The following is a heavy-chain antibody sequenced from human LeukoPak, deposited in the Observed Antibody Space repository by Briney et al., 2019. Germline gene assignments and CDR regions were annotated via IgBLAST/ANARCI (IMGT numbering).Heavy chain of an antibody. Sequence: GGSLRLSCTASGFTFGDYAMSWVRQAPGKGLEWVGFIRSKAYGGTTEYAASVKGRFTISRDDSKSIAYLQMNSLKTEDTAVYYCTREENLGYCSSTSCYAPDYWGQGTLVTVSS. CDR2: IRSKAYGGTT. V-gene: IGHV3-49*04. J-gene: IGHJ4*02. D-gene: IGHD2-2*01. CDR1: GFTFGDYA. CDR3: TREENLGYCSSTSCYAPDY.